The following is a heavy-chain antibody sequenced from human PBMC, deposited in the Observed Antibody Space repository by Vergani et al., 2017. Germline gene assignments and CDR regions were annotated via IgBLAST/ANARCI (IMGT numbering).Heavy chain of an antibody. D-gene: IGHD3-10*01. J-gene: IGHJ3*02. V-gene: IGHV1-18*01. CDR1: GYRFSIYG. CDR3: ARDPTSGDFGEPYEVHDGCDT. Sequence: QVQLVQSGAEVTKPGVSVTVSCKASGYRFSIYGVSWVRQAPGQGLEWMGWISCYSGNTNYAQRFQDRISMSTDISTTTAYMERRSLRSDDTAVYFCARDPTSGDFGEPYEVHDGCDTWGQGTLVTVSS. CDR2: ISCYSGNT.